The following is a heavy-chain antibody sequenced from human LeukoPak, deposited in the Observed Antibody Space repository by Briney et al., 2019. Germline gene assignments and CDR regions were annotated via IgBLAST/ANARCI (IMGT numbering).Heavy chain of an antibody. Sequence: SETLSLTCAVYGGSFSGYYWSWIRQPPGKGLEWIGEINHSGSTNCNPSLKSRVTISVDTSKNQFSLKLSSVTAADTAVYYCARASAVQGFDYWGQGTLVTVSS. CDR1: GGSFSGYY. V-gene: IGHV4-34*01. CDR2: INHSGST. D-gene: IGHD2-2*01. J-gene: IGHJ4*02. CDR3: ARASAVQGFDY.